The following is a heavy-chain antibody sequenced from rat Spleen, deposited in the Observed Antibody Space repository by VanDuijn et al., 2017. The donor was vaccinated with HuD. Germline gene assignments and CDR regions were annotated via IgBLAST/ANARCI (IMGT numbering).Heavy chain of an antibody. CDR1: GFTFSNYD. D-gene: IGHD1-10*01. V-gene: IGHV5-29*01. CDR3: TRPPYNNHFDY. Sequence: EVQLVESGGGLVQPGSPLKLSCAASGFTFSNYDMAWVRQAPKKGLEWVATISSDGGRNFYRDSVKGRFTISRDNAKNTLYLQMNSLRSEDTATYYCTRPPYNNHFDYWGQGVMVTVSS. J-gene: IGHJ2*01. CDR2: ISSDGGRN.